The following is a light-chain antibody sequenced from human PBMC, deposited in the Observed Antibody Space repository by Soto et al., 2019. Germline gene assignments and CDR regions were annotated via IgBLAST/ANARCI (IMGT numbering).Light chain of an antibody. J-gene: IGKJ1*01. Sequence: EIVLTQSPGTLSLYPGERATLSCRASQSISNYLAWYQQKPGQAPRLLIYGASSRATGIPDRFSGSGSGTDFTLTISRLEPEDFSVSYCQQHGSSPRTFGQGTKVDIK. CDR3: QQHGSSPRT. V-gene: IGKV3-20*01. CDR1: QSISNY. CDR2: GAS.